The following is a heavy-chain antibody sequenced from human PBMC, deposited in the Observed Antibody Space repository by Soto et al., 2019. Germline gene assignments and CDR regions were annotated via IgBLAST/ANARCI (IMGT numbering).Heavy chain of an antibody. Sequence: SETLSLTCSVSGGSIIGNNYYWGWIRQPPGKGLEWIGYIYYSGSTNYNPSLQSRVTISVDTSKNQFSLKLSSVTAADTAVYYCARVAVAGTDWFDPWGQGTLVTVSS. CDR2: IYYSGST. CDR1: GGSIIGNNYY. CDR3: ARVAVAGTDWFDP. J-gene: IGHJ5*02. D-gene: IGHD6-19*01. V-gene: IGHV4-61*05.